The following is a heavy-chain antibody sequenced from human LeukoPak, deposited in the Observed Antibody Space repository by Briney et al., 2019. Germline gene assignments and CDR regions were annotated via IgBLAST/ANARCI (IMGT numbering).Heavy chain of an antibody. J-gene: IGHJ4*02. CDR1: DYSITSDYY. CDR2: IYYSGST. V-gene: IGHV4-38-2*01. CDR3: ASITVDTAMVYFDY. D-gene: IGHD5-18*01. Sequence: SETLSLTCAVSDYSITSDYYWSWIRQPPGKGLEWIGYIYYSGSTNYNPSLKSRVTISVDTSKNQFSLKLSSVTAADTAVYYCASITVDTAMVYFDYWGQGTLVTVSS.